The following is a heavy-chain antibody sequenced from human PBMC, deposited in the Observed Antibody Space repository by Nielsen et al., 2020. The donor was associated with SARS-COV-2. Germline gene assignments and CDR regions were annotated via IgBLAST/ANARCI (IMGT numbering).Heavy chain of an antibody. Sequence: ETLSLTCTVSGGSISSYYWSWVRQAPGKGLEWVSAISGSGGSTYYADSVKGRFTISRDNSKNTLYLQMNSLRAEDTAVYYCATGWWTFDYWGQGTLVTVSS. CDR1: GGSISSYY. D-gene: IGHD2-15*01. J-gene: IGHJ4*02. CDR3: ATGWWTFDY. V-gene: IGHV3-23*01. CDR2: ISGSGGST.